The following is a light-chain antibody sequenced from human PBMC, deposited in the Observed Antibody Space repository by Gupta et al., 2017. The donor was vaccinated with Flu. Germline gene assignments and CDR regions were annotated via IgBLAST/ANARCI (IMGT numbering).Light chain of an antibody. CDR3: QQYYSTPRT. V-gene: IGKV4-1*01. CDR2: WAP. CDR1: QSVLYSSNNKNY. J-gene: IGKJ1*01. Sequence: DIVMTQSPDSLAVSLGERATINCKSSQSVLYSSNNKNYLAWYQQKPGQPPKLLIYWAPTRESGVPDRFSGSGSGTDFTLTISSLQAEDVAVYYCQQYYSTPRTLGQGTKVEIK.